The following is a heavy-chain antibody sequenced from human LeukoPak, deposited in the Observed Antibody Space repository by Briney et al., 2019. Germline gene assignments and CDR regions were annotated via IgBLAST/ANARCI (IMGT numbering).Heavy chain of an antibody. Sequence: PGGSLRLSCAASGFTVSSNYMSWVRQAPGKGLEWVSIIYSGTRTSYADSVKGRFTISRDNSKNTLYLQMNSLRVEDTAVYYCGRGSGVADYWGQGALVTVSS. CDR1: GFTVSSNY. D-gene: IGHD7-27*01. J-gene: IGHJ4*02. V-gene: IGHV3-66*01. CDR2: IYSGTRT. CDR3: GRGSGVADY.